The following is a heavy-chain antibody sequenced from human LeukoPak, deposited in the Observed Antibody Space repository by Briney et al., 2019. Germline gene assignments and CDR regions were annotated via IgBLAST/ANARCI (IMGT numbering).Heavy chain of an antibody. J-gene: IGHJ5*02. CDR1: GFTFSAYW. D-gene: IGHD3-10*01. V-gene: IGHV3-74*01. CDR3: ARIGPSGSGSYFFLDP. Sequence: GGSLRLSCAASGFTFSAYWTHGVRQAPGMGLVWVSRIDDDGSGASYADSVKGRFTISRDNARNTLYLQMNSLRAEDTAVYYCARIGPSGSGSYFFLDPWGQGTPVTVSS. CDR2: IDDDGSGA.